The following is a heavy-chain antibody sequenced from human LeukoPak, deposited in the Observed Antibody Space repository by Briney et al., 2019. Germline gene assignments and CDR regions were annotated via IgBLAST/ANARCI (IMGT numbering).Heavy chain of an antibody. J-gene: IGHJ4*02. CDR2: ISWNSGSI. Sequence: PGGSLRLSRAASGFTFDDYAMHWVRQAPGKGLEWVSGISWNSGSIGYADSVKGRFTISRDNAKNSLYLQMNSLRAEDTALYYCAKDRGSMVRGVIDYWGQGTLVTVSS. CDR1: GFTFDDYA. D-gene: IGHD3-10*01. CDR3: AKDRGSMVRGVIDY. V-gene: IGHV3-9*01.